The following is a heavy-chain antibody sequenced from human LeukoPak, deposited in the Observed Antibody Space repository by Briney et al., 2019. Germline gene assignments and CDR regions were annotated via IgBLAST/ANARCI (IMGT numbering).Heavy chain of an antibody. CDR2: ITGSGGTT. D-gene: IGHD1-26*01. J-gene: IGHJ3*02. CDR3: AKGGLNAFDI. Sequence: GGSLRLSCAASGFPFSSYAMHWVLQAPGKGLKWVSAITGSGGTTYYAGAAKGRFTISRDNSKNTLYLQMNSLRVEDTAVYYCAKGGLNAFDIWGQGTVVTVSS. V-gene: IGHV3-23*01. CDR1: GFPFSSYA.